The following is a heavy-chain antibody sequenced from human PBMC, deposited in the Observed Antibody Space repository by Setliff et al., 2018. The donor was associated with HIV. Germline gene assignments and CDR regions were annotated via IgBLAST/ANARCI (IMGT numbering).Heavy chain of an antibody. V-gene: IGHV1-18*01. CDR1: GYSFTSYG. CDR3: TRGGCSGAFLDAFDI. Sequence: GASVKVSCKASGYSFTSYGLSWVRQAPGQGLEWMGSITTYNGGTNYAQKFQGRVTMTTDTSTSTAYMELRSLRSDDTAVYYCTRGGCSGAFLDAFDIWGQGTMVTVSS. CDR2: ITTYNGGT. D-gene: IGHD1-26*01. J-gene: IGHJ3*02.